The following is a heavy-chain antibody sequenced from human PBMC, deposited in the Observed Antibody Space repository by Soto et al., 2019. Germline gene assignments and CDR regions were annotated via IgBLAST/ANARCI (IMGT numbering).Heavy chain of an antibody. J-gene: IGHJ6*02. CDR2: LKSKTDGGTT. V-gene: IGHV3-15*07. CDR3: ATGSTGYNSGWYWEDYYYGMDV. D-gene: IGHD6-19*01. CDR1: GFTSSNAW. Sequence: GGSLRLSCAASGFTSSNAWMNWVRQAPGKGLEWVGRLKSKTDGGTTDYAAPVKGRFTISRDDSKNTLYLQMNSLKTEDTAMYYCATGSTGYNSGWYWEDYYYGMDVWGQGTTVTVSS.